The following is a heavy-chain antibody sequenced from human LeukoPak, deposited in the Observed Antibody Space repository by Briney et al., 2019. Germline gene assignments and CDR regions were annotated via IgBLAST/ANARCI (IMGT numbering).Heavy chain of an antibody. Sequence: GGSLRLSCAASGFNFGGYVVSWVRQAPGKGLEWVSVISRSGDYTKYADSVKGRFTISRDNSKNTLSLQVSGLRAEDTAIYYCAKDRDDSGDYAFDYWGQGILVSVSS. V-gene: IGHV3-23*01. CDR2: ISRSGDYT. CDR3: AKDRDDSGDYAFDY. J-gene: IGHJ4*02. D-gene: IGHD4-17*01. CDR1: GFNFGGYV.